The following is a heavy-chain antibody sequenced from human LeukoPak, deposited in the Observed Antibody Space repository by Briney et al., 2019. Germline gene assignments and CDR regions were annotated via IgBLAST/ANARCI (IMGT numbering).Heavy chain of an antibody. J-gene: IGHJ5*02. CDR2: IYSGGST. D-gene: IGHD3-22*01. CDR3: ARDLGQYYDTSDNWFDP. Sequence: GGSLRLSCAASGFTVSSNYMSWVRQAPGKGLQWVSIIYSGGSTYYADSVKGRFTISRDNAKNTLNLQMNSLRAEDTAVYYCARDLGQYYDTSDNWFDPWGQGTLVTVSS. CDR1: GFTVSSNY. V-gene: IGHV3-53*01.